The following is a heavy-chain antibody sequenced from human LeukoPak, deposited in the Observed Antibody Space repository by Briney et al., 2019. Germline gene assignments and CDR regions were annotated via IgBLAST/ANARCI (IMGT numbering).Heavy chain of an antibody. Sequence: GGSLRLSCAASGFTFSSYSMNWVRQAPGKGLEWVSYISSSSSSTIYYADCVKGRFTISRDNAKNSLYLQMNSLRDEDTAVYYCANVLRWYCSSTSCSDAFCIWGQGTMVTVSS. V-gene: IGHV3-48*02. CDR1: GFTFSSYS. D-gene: IGHD2-2*01. J-gene: IGHJ3*02. CDR3: ANVLRWYCSSTSCSDAFCI. CDR2: ISSSSSSTI.